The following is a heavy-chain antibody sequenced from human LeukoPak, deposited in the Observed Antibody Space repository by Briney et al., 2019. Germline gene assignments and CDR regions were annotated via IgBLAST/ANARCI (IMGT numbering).Heavy chain of an antibody. J-gene: IGHJ4*02. V-gene: IGHV3-7*04. CDR1: GFTFSSYE. CDR3: ARVRGGYYFDY. CDR2: IQQGGSEK. Sequence: PGGSLRLSCAASGFTFSSYEMNWVRQAPGKGLEWVANIQQGGSEKHYVDSVKGRFTISRDNAKNSLYLQTNSLRAEDTAVYYCARVRGGYYFDYWGQGTLVTVSS. D-gene: IGHD5-24*01.